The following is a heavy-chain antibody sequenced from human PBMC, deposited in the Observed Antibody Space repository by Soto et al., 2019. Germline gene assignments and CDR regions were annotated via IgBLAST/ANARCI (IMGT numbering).Heavy chain of an antibody. V-gene: IGHV4-39*01. CDR3: ARRAGGSYDWFDP. CDR1: GGSISSSSYY. Sequence: PSETLSLTCTVSGGSISSSSYYWGWIRQPPGKGLEWIGSIYYSGSTYYNPSLKSRVTISVDTSKNQFSLKLSSVTAADTAVYYCARRAGGSYDWFDPWGQGTLVTVSS. J-gene: IGHJ5*02. D-gene: IGHD1-26*01. CDR2: IYYSGST.